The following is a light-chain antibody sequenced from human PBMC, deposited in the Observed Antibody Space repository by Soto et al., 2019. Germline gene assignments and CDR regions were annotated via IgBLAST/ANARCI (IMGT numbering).Light chain of an antibody. V-gene: IGKV3-20*01. Sequence: EIVLTQSPGILSLSPGERATLSCRASQSVSNNLAWYQQKPGQAPRLLIFDASNRATGIPDRFSGSGSGTDFTLTISRLEPEDFAVYYCQQYGSSTYTFGQGTKVDIK. CDR1: QSVSNN. J-gene: IGKJ2*01. CDR2: DAS. CDR3: QQYGSSTYT.